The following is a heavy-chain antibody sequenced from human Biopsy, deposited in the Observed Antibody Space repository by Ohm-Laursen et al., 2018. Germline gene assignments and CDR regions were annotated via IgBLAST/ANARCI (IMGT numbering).Heavy chain of an antibody. V-gene: IGHV3-23*01. Sequence: SLRLSCAASGFTFSSYAMTWVRQAPGKGLEWVSVINTSGGSTHYAVSVKGRFTISRDNSKNTLYLQMNSLRAKDTAVYYCARSGWPENDAFDIWGQGTMVTVSS. D-gene: IGHD6-19*01. CDR3: ARSGWPENDAFDI. CDR2: INTSGGST. J-gene: IGHJ3*02. CDR1: GFTFSSYA.